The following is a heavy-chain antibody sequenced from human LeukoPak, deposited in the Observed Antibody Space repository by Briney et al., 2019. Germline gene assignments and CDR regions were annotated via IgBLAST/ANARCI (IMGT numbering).Heavy chain of an antibody. Sequence: PSETLSLTCTVSGGSISSSTYYWGWIRQPPGKGLEWIGEIYHSGSTNYNPSLKSRVTISVDKSKNQFSLKLSSVTAADTAVYYCARNGGNSDFDYWGQGTLITVSS. CDR3: ARNGGNSDFDY. CDR1: GGSISSSTYY. D-gene: IGHD4-23*01. V-gene: IGHV4-39*07. J-gene: IGHJ4*02. CDR2: IYHSGST.